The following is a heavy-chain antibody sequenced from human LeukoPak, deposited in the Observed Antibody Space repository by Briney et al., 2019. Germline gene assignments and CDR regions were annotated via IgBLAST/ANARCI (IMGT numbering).Heavy chain of an antibody. V-gene: IGHV1-69*04. D-gene: IGHD1-20*01. CDR1: GGTFSSYA. J-gene: IGHJ4*02. Sequence: SVKVSCKASGGTFSSYAISWVRQAPGQGLEWMGRIIPILGIANYAQKFQGRVTITADKSTSTAYMELSSLRSEDTAVYYYARGRAYNWNHEYFDYWGQGTLVTVSS. CDR3: ARGRAYNWNHEYFDY. CDR2: IIPILGIA.